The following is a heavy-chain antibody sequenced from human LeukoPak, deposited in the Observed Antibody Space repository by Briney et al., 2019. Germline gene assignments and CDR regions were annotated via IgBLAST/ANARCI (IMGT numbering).Heavy chain of an antibody. J-gene: IGHJ4*02. D-gene: IGHD6-6*01. Sequence: ASVTVSCKASGYTFTGYYMHWVRQAPGQGLEWMGWINPNNTGTNYVQKFQGRVTMTTDTSITTAFMDLNSLTSDDTAVYFCARGNRRIAAIGFDCWGQGTLVTVSS. CDR1: GYTFTGYY. CDR3: ARGNRRIAAIGFDC. V-gene: IGHV1-2*02. CDR2: INPNNTGT.